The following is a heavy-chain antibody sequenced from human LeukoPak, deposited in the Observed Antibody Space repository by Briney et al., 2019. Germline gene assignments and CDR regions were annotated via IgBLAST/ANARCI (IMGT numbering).Heavy chain of an antibody. CDR1: GFTFSDYY. CDR2: ISSSGSTI. CDR3: AKPHDSRRHYFDY. J-gene: IGHJ4*02. V-gene: IGHV3-11*01. Sequence: GGSLRLSCAASGFTFSDYYMSWIRQAPGKGLEWVSYISSSGSTIYYADSVKGRFTISRDNSKNTLYLQMNSLRAEDTAVYYCAKPHDSRRHYFDYWGQGTLVTVSS. D-gene: IGHD3-3*01.